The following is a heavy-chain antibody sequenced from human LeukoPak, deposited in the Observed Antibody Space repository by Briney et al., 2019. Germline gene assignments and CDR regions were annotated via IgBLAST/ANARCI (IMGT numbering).Heavy chain of an antibody. J-gene: IGHJ4*02. Sequence: ASVKVSCKASGGTFSSYAISWVRQAPGQGLEWMGWINPNSGGTNYAQKFQGRVTMTRDTSISTAYMELSRLRSDDTAVYYCAQGRGSFDYWGQGTLVTVSS. D-gene: IGHD1-26*01. V-gene: IGHV1-2*02. CDR2: INPNSGGT. CDR3: AQGRGSFDY. CDR1: GGTFSSYA.